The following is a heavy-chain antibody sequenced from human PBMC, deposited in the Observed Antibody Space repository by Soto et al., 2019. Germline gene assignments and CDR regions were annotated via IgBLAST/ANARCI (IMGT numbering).Heavy chain of an antibody. CDR1: GFTFSSYS. V-gene: IGHV3-21*01. D-gene: IGHD6-13*01. CDR2: ISSSGDYI. Sequence: EVQLVESGGGLVKPGGSLRLSCAASGFTFSSYSINWVRQAPGKGLEWVSSISSSGDYIYYADSVKGRFTISRDNANNSLLLQINSLRAEDTAVYFCARDSNIRQHGMDVW. CDR3: ARDSNIRQHGMDV. J-gene: IGHJ6*01.